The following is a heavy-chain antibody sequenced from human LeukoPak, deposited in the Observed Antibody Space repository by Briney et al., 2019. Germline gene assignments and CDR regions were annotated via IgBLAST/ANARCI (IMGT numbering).Heavy chain of an antibody. CDR2: VKEDGSDK. D-gene: IGHD5-12*01. Sequence: GGSLRLSCAASGFTFSTYWMSWVRQAPGKGLEWVANVKEDGSDKYYVDSVKGRFTISRDNAKNSLYLQMNSLRAEDTALYYCARDTGYKVAFDIWGQGTMVTVSS. CDR3: ARDTGYKVAFDI. CDR1: GFTFSTYW. V-gene: IGHV3-7*01. J-gene: IGHJ3*02.